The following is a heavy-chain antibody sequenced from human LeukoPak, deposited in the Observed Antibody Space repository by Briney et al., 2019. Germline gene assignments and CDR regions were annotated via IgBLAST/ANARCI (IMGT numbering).Heavy chain of an antibody. CDR3: AKDLGDGYILLYCFNY. D-gene: IGHD5-24*01. CDR1: GFTFSSYA. CDR2: ISGSGDNT. V-gene: IGHV3-23*01. Sequence: GGSLRLSCAASGFTFSSYAMSWVRQAPGKGLEWVSSISGSGDNTHYADSMKGRFTISRDNSKNTLYLQMNSLRVEDTAVYYCAKDLGDGYILLYCFNYWGQGTPVTVSS. J-gene: IGHJ4*02.